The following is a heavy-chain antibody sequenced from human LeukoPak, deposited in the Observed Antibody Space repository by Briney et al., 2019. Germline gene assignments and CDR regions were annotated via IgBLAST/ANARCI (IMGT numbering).Heavy chain of an antibody. D-gene: IGHD5-18*01. CDR3: ARLPKDTAYDYYFDY. V-gene: IGHV1-18*01. Sequence: ASVRVSCKASGYTFTSYGISWVRQAPGQGLEWMGWISAYNGNTNYAQKFQGRVTMTRDMSTGTVYMELSSLRSEDTAVYYCARLPKDTAYDYYFDYWGQGTLVTVSS. CDR2: ISAYNGNT. CDR1: GYTFTSYG. J-gene: IGHJ4*02.